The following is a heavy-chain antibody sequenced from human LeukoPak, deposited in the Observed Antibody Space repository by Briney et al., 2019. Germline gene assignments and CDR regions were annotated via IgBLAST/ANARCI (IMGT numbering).Heavy chain of an antibody. CDR3: ARAIYGDEPYYFDY. D-gene: IGHD4-17*01. Sequence: GGSLRLSCAASGFTFSSYAMSWVRQAPGKGLEWVSTIGGNGGSTYYTDSVKGRFTISRDNSKNTLYPQMNSLRAEDTAVYYCARAIYGDEPYYFDYWGQGTLVTVSS. CDR2: IGGNGGST. V-gene: IGHV3-23*01. CDR1: GFTFSSYA. J-gene: IGHJ4*02.